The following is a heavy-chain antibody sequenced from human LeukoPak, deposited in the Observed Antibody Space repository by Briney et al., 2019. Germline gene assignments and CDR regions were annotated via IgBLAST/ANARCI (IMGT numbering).Heavy chain of an antibody. CDR3: ARGDNWNYGWFDP. J-gene: IGHJ5*02. V-gene: IGHV3-30-3*01. CDR1: GFTFSSYA. D-gene: IGHD1-7*01. CDR2: ISYDGSNK. Sequence: GRSLRLSCAASGFTFSSYAMHWVRQAPGKGLEWVAVISYDGSNKYYADSVKGRFTISRDNSKNTLYLQMNSLRAEDTAVYYCARGDNWNYGWFDPWGQGTLVTVSS.